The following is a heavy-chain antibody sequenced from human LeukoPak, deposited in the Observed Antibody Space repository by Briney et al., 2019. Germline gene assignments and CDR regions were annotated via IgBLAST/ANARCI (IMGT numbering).Heavy chain of an antibody. D-gene: IGHD1-26*01. Sequence: SQTLSLTCTVSGGSISSGDYYWSWICQPPGKGLEWIGYIYYSGSTYYNPSLKSRVTISVDTSKNQFSLKLSSVTAADTAVYYCARGDGAPPDFDYWGQGTLVTVSS. CDR2: IYYSGST. J-gene: IGHJ4*02. V-gene: IGHV4-30-4*01. CDR3: ARGDGAPPDFDY. CDR1: GGSISSGDYY.